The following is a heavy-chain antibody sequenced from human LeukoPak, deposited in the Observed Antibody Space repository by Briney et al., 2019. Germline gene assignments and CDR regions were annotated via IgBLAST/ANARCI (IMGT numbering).Heavy chain of an antibody. Sequence: SETLSLTCTVSGGSISSYYWSWIRQPPGKGLEWIGYIYYSGSTNYNPSLKSRVTISVDTSKNQFSLKLSSVTAADTAVYYCAAGYYDDAFDIWGQGTMVTVSS. CDR1: GGSISSYY. D-gene: IGHD3-22*01. V-gene: IGHV4-59*01. CDR2: IYYSGST. CDR3: AAGYYDDAFDI. J-gene: IGHJ3*02.